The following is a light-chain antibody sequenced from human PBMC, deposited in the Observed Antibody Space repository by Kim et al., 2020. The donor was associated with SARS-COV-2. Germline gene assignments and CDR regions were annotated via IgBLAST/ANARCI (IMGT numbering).Light chain of an antibody. Sequence: SYELTQPPSVSVSPGQTASITCSGNNLGHKYVSWYQQKPGQPPVEVIYQDKKRPSRIPERFSGSNSGNTATLTISGTQAVDEADYYCQAWDSSTGVVFGG. CDR2: QDK. V-gene: IGLV3-1*01. J-gene: IGLJ2*01. CDR3: QAWDSSTGVV. CDR1: NLGHKY.